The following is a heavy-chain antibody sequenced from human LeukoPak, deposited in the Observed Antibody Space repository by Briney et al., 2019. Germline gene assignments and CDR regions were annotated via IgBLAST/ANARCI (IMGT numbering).Heavy chain of an antibody. J-gene: IGHJ6*03. CDR3: ARDSRDYFGSGSYYKMWDYYYMDV. Sequence: SETLSLTCTVSGVSISSGGYYWSWIRQHPGKGLEWIGYIYYSGTTYYNPSLKSRVTISVDTSKNQFSLKLSSVTAADTAVYYCARDSRDYFGSGSYYKMWDYYYMDVWGKGTTVTVSS. V-gene: IGHV4-31*03. CDR1: GVSISSGGYY. D-gene: IGHD3-10*01. CDR2: IYYSGTT.